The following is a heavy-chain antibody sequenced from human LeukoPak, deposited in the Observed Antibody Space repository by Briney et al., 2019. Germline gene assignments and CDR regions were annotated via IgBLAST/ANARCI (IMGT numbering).Heavy chain of an antibody. D-gene: IGHD3-10*01. CDR2: ISYDGSNK. Sequence: GGSLRLSCAASGFTFSSYGMHWVRQAPGKGLEWVAVISYDGSNKYYADSVKGRFTISRDNSKNTLYLQMNSLRAGDTAVYYCASIMVRGVSTFDYWGQGTLVTVSS. CDR3: ASIMVRGVSTFDY. J-gene: IGHJ4*02. V-gene: IGHV3-30*03. CDR1: GFTFSSYG.